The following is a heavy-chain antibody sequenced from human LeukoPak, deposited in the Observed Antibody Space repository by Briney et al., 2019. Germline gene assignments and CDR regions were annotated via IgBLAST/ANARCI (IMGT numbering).Heavy chain of an antibody. J-gene: IGHJ4*02. D-gene: IGHD2-15*01. CDR1: GYTFTSYG. CDR3: ARDGLGGGGYFDY. Sequence: SVKVSCKASGYTFTSYGISWVRQAPGQGLEWMGGIIPIFGTANYAQKFQGRVTITADESTSTAYMELSSLRSEDTAVYYCARDGLGGGGYFDYWGQGTLVTVSS. CDR2: IIPIFGTA. V-gene: IGHV1-69*13.